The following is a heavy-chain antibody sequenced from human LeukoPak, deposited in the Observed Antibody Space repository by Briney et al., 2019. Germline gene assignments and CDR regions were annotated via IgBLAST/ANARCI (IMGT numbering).Heavy chain of an antibody. J-gene: IGHJ6*03. CDR1: GGSISSYY. CDR2: IYYSGST. V-gene: IGHV4-59*01. D-gene: IGHD5/OR15-5a*01. CDR3: ARTLKNYSVYDTSYYYYYMDV. Sequence: SETLSLTCTVSGGSISSYYWSWIRQPPGKGLEWIGYIYYSGSTNYNPSLKSRVTISVDTSKNQFSLKLSSVTAADTAVYYCARTLKNYSVYDTSYYYYYMDVWGKGTTVAISS.